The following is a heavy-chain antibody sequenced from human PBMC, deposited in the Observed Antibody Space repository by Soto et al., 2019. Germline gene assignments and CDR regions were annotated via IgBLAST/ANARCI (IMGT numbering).Heavy chain of an antibody. J-gene: IGHJ6*02. Sequence: QVQLQESGPGLVKPSQTLSLTCTVSGGSISSGGYYWSWNRQHPGKGLEWIGYIYYSGSTYYNPSLKSRVTISVDTSKNQFSLKLSSVTAADTAVYYCARERYSYEYYYYGMDVWGQGTTVTVSS. D-gene: IGHD5-18*01. CDR3: ARERYSYEYYYYGMDV. CDR1: GGSISSGGYY. V-gene: IGHV4-31*03. CDR2: IYYSGST.